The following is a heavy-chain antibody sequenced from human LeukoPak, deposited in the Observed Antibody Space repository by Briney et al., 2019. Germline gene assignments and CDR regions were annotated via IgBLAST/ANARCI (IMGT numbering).Heavy chain of an antibody. CDR3: TRDLSAGLPGGFDS. V-gene: IGHV3-21*06. J-gene: IGHJ4*02. CDR2: ISRNRTYI. Sequence: GGSLSLSCAASGFTFSSCAMTWCRQAPGKGLGWVSTISRNRTYIYYAGSVKGRFAISRDDARNSLFLNMNSLRAEDSAVYFCTRDLSAGLPGGFDSWGQGTLVSVSS. CDR1: GFTFSSCA. D-gene: IGHD3-10*01.